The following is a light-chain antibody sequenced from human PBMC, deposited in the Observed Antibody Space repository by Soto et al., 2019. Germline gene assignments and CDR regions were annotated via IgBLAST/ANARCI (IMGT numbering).Light chain of an antibody. CDR3: QQYGRSPLT. CDR1: QSVSSSY. CDR2: GAS. Sequence: GERATLSCTASQSVSSSYLVWYQQKPGQGPRLLMYGASNRATGIPDRFSGSGSGTDFTLTINRLEPEDFAVYYCQQYGRSPLTFGGGTKVDIK. V-gene: IGKV3-20*01. J-gene: IGKJ4*01.